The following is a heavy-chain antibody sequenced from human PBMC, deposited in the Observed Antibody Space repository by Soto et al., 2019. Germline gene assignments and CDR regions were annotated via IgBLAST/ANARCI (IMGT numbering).Heavy chain of an antibody. CDR3: ARVSTPLGDKNWFDP. Sequence: SQTLSLTCAXSGDSVSSNSAAWIWIRQYPSRGLEWLGRTYYRSKWYNDYAVSVKSRITINPDTSKNQFSLQLNSVTPEDTAVYYCARVSTPLGDKNWFDPWGQGTLVTVSS. V-gene: IGHV6-1*01. J-gene: IGHJ5*02. CDR1: GDSVSSNSAA. D-gene: IGHD1-26*01. CDR2: TYYRSKWYN.